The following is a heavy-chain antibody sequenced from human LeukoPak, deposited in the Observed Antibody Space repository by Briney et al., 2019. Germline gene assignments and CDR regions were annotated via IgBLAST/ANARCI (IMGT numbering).Heavy chain of an antibody. J-gene: IGHJ5*02. CDR1: GFTFSSYG. CDR2: IRYDGSNK. Sequence: GGSLRLSCAASGFTFSSYGMHWVRQAPGKGLEWVAFIRYDGSNKYYADSVKGRFTISRDNSKSTLYLQMNSLRAEDTALYYCARAPGVYSSSWYNWFDPWGQGTLVTVSS. D-gene: IGHD6-13*01. CDR3: ARAPGVYSSSWYNWFDP. V-gene: IGHV3-30*02.